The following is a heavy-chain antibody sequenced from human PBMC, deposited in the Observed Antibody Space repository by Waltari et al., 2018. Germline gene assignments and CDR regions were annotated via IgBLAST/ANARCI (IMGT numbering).Heavy chain of an antibody. CDR2: INHSGST. CDR1: GGSFSGYY. Sequence: QVQLQQWGAGLLKPSETLSLTCAVYGGSFSGYYWSWSRQPPGQGLEWIGEINHSGSTNYNPSLKSRVTISVDTSKNQFSLKLSSVTAADTAVYYCARGYSRVVAIPRGLYGMDVWGQGTTVTVSS. J-gene: IGHJ6*02. CDR3: ARGYSRVVAIPRGLYGMDV. D-gene: IGHD2-15*01. V-gene: IGHV4-34*01.